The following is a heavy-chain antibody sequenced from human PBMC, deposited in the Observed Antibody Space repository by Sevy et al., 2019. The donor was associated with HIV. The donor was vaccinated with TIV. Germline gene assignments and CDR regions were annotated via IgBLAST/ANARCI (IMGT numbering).Heavy chain of an antibody. CDR3: VSLLYYYEEYNAMDV. V-gene: IGHV3-73*01. D-gene: IGHD3-22*01. Sequence: GGSLRLSCAASGFTFSGSAMHWVRQASGKGLEWIGRIRSKASSCATVYAASVKGRFTISRDDSKNTAYLQMNSLKIEDTAVYYCVSLLYYYEEYNAMDVWGQGTTVTVSS. CDR1: GFTFSGSA. J-gene: IGHJ6*02. CDR2: IRSKASSCAT.